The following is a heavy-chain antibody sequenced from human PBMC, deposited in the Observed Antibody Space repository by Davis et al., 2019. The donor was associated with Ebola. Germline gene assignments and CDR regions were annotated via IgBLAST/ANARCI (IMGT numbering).Heavy chain of an antibody. Sequence: GESLKISCVASGFTFSSYSMNWVRQAPGKGLEWVSSISSSSSYIYYADSVRGRFTISRDNAKNSLYLQMNSLRAEDMAVYYCARSINNYYYGMDVWGQGTTVTVSS. CDR1: GFTFSSYS. CDR3: ARSINNYYYGMDV. J-gene: IGHJ6*02. CDR2: ISSSSSYI. V-gene: IGHV3-21*01.